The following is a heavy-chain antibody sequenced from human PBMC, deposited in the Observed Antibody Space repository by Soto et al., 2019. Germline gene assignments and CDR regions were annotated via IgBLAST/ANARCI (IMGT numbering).Heavy chain of an antibody. Sequence: QVQLVESGGGVVQPGRSLRLSCAVSGFTFSSFGMHWVRQAPGKGLEWVALISFDGDSKYYVDSVKGRFTISRDNSKNTLYLQMDSLRAEDTAIYYCAKDVGWQLRHSSTAGDYRGQGTLVTVSS. CDR2: ISFDGDSK. CDR1: GFTFSSFG. J-gene: IGHJ4*02. D-gene: IGHD3-16*01. CDR3: AKDVGWQLRHSSTAGDY. V-gene: IGHV3-30*18.